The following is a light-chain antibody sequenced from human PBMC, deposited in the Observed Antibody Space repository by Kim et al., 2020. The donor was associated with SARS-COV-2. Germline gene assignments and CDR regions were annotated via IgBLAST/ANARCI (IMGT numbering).Light chain of an antibody. CDR1: QSVGSY. CDR2: DAS. CDR3: QQRSTWPLT. J-gene: IGKJ4*01. Sequence: EIVLTQSPATLSLAPGERATLSCRASQSVGSYLVWFQQKPGRAPRLLIYDASNRATDIPVRFSGSGFGTDFTLTISSLEPEDFAVYYCQQRSTWPLTFGGGTKVDIK. V-gene: IGKV3-11*01.